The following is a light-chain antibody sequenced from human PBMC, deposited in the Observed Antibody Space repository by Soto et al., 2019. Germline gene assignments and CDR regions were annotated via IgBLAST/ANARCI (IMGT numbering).Light chain of an antibody. J-gene: IGLJ1*01. CDR1: GSDIGSYNL. V-gene: IGLV2-23*02. CDR3: CSYAPTRASYV. Sequence: QSALTQPASVSGSPGQSITISCTGTGSDIGSYNLVSWYQQPPDKAPKLIIYEVTNRPSGVSSRFSGSKSGNTASLTISWLQAEDDADYYCCSYAPTRASYVFGTGTKVTVL. CDR2: EVT.